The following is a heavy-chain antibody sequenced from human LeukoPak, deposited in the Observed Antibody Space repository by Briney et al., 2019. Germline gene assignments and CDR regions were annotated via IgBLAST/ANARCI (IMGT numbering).Heavy chain of an antibody. D-gene: IGHD3-10*01. CDR1: GYTFTSYD. CDR3: ARGQDGSGSYYIPSYYYYYSMDV. CDR2: MNPNSGNT. V-gene: IGHV1-8*01. J-gene: IGHJ6*02. Sequence: ASVKVSCKASGYTFTSYDINWVRQATGQGLEWMGWMNPNSGNTGYAQKFQGRVTMTRNTSISTAYMELSSLRSEDTAVYYCARGQDGSGSYYIPSYYYYYSMDVWGQGTTVTVSS.